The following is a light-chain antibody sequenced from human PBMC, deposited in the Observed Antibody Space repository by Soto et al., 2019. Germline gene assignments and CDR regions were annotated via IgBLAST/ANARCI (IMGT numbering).Light chain of an antibody. CDR2: DNN. V-gene: IGLV1-51*01. CDR1: SSNIENNY. J-gene: IGLJ3*02. Sequence: QSVFTQPPSVSAAPGQKVTISCSGSSSNIENNYVSWYQQLPGTAPKLLIYDNNKRPSGVPDRFSGSKSGTSATLGITGLQTGDEADYYCGTWDSSLSANWVFGGGTKLTVL. CDR3: GTWDSSLSANWV.